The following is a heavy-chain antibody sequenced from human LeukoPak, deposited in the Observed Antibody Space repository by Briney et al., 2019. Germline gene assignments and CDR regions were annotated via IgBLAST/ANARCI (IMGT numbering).Heavy chain of an antibody. Sequence: GSLRLSCAASGFTFSSYEMNLVRQAPGKGLEWVSYISSSGSTIYYADSVKGRFTISRDNAKNSLYLQMKSLRVEDTAVYYCAREKPELDYWGQGTLVTVSS. CDR1: GFTFSSYE. CDR3: AREKPELDY. J-gene: IGHJ4*02. CDR2: ISSSGSTI. V-gene: IGHV3-48*03.